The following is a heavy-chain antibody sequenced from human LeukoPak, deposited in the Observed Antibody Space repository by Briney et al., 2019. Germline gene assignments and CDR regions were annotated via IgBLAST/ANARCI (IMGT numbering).Heavy chain of an antibody. D-gene: IGHD1-26*01. V-gene: IGHV3-23*01. J-gene: IGHJ4*02. Sequence: SGGSLRLSCAPSGFTFSNHAMSWVRQPPGKGLEWVSGISGSGGSTYYADSVKGRFTISRNNSKNTLYLQMSSLRAEDTAVYYCAKGGVSLWSGSYYWGQGILVTVSS. CDR1: GFTFSNHA. CDR3: AKGGVSLWSGSYY. CDR2: ISGSGGST.